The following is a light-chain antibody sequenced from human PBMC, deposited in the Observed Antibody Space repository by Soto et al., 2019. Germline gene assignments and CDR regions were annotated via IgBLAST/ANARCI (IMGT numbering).Light chain of an antibody. CDR1: QTVGTNF. J-gene: IGKJ1*01. CDR3: QHYSRTLPWT. Sequence: EIVLTQSPGTLSLSPGETATLSCRASQTVGTNFLAWYQQKPGQAPRLLMFGTSNRGTDIPDRFGGSGSGTDFTLTISRLEPEDVAVYYCQHYSRTLPWTFGQGTKVEIK. V-gene: IGKV3-20*01. CDR2: GTS.